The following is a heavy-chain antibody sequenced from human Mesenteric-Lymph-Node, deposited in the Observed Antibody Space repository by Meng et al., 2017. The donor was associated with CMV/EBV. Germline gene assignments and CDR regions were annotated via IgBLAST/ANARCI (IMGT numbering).Heavy chain of an antibody. CDR3: ARATVTTSWYFDL. D-gene: IGHD4-17*01. V-gene: IGHV1-2*06. J-gene: IGHJ2*01. CDR2: INPNSGGT. CDR1: GYTFIGYY. Sequence: CKASGYTFIGYYIHWVRQAPGQGLEWMGRINPNSGGTNYAQKFQGRVTMTRDTSTSTAYMELRSLRSDDTAVYYCARATVTTSWYFDLWGRGTLVTVSS.